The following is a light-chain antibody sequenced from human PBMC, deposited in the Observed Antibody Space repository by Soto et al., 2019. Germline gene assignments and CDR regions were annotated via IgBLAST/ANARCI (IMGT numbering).Light chain of an antibody. CDR2: AAS. V-gene: IGKV1-39*01. CDR3: QQSYRTSRT. CDR1: QTINSY. J-gene: IGKJ1*01. Sequence: DIQMNQSPSSLSASVGDRVTITCQASQTINSYLNWYQQKPGKAPKLLIYAASSLQSGVPSRFSGSGSGTDFTLTISSLQPEDFATYYCQQSYRTSRTCGQGTKVDI.